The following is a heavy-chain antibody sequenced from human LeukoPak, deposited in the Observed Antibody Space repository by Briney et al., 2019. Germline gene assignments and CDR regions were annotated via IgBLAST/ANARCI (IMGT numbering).Heavy chain of an antibody. V-gene: IGHV3-48*04. CDR2: ISSSSSTI. CDR3: ARGGYSYGFDAFDI. Sequence: GGSLRLSCAASGFTFNSYNMNWVRQAPGKGLEWVSYISSSSSTIYYADSVKGRFTISRDNAKNSLYLQMNSLRAEDTAVYYCARGGYSYGFDAFDIWGQGTMVTVSS. D-gene: IGHD5-18*01. J-gene: IGHJ3*02. CDR1: GFTFNSYN.